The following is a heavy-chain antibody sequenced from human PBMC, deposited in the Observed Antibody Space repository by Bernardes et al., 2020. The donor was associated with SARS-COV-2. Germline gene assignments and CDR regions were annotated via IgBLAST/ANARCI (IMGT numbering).Heavy chain of an antibody. J-gene: IGHJ4*02. D-gene: IGHD3-10*01. CDR2: INHSGST. CDR3: AIAWFGENFDY. CDR1: GGSFSGSY. V-gene: IGHV4-34*01. Sequence: SETLSLTCAVYGGSFSGSYWSWIRQPPGPGLAWIGEINHSGSTNYNPSLKSRVTISVDTSKNQFSLKLSSVTAADTAVYYCAIAWFGENFDYWGQGTLVTGSS.